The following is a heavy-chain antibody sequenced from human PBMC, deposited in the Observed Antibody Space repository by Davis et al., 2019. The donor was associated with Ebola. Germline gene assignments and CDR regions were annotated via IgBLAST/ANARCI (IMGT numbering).Heavy chain of an antibody. J-gene: IGHJ4*02. V-gene: IGHV1-18*01. D-gene: IGHD2-2*01. CDR2: ISAYNGNT. CDR1: GYTFTSYG. CDR3: ARYQGVTPTDY. Sequence: AASVNVSCQASGYTFTSYGISWVRQAPGQGLEWMGWISAYNGNTNYAQKLQGRVTMTTDTSTSTAYMELRSLRSDDTAVYYCARYQGVTPTDYWGQGTLVTVSS.